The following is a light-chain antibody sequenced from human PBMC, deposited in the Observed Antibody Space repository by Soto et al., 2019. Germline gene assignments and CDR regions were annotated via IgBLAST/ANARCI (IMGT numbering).Light chain of an antibody. CDR3: QQYGSSPSFT. J-gene: IGKJ3*01. CDR1: QSVSSTY. CDR2: GTS. V-gene: IGKV3-20*01. Sequence: ETVLTQSPGSLSLSPGERATLSCRASQSVSSTYLAWYQQKPGQAPRLLIYGTSGRATGIPDRFSGSGYGTDFTLTISRLEPEDFAVYYCQQYGSSPSFTFGPGTNVDIK.